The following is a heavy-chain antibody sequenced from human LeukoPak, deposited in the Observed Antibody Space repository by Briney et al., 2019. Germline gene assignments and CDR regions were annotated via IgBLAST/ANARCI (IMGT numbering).Heavy chain of an antibody. Sequence: SGPALVKPTQTLTLTCTFSGFLLSTSGRCVSWIRQPPRMHLERLALIDWDDDKYYSTSLKTRLTISKDTSKNQVVLTMTSMDPVDTATYYCARVPYSSSWYSFDYWGQGTLVTVSS. CDR1: GFLLSTSGRC. D-gene: IGHD6-13*01. J-gene: IGHJ4*02. CDR2: IDWDDDK. CDR3: ARVPYSSSWYSFDY. V-gene: IGHV2-70*01.